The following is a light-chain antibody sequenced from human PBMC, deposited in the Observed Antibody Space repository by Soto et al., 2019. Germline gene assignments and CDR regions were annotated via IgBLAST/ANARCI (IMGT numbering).Light chain of an antibody. J-gene: IGKJ3*01. CDR2: GTS. CDR1: QSVSSN. V-gene: IGKV3-15*01. Sequence: EIVMTQSPATLSVSPGERATLSCRASQSVSSNLAWYQQKPGQAPRLLIYGTSSRATGVPARFSGSGSGKELTLTIISLQSEDFAVYYCQQYNSWPAFTFGPGTKVDIK. CDR3: QQYNSWPAFT.